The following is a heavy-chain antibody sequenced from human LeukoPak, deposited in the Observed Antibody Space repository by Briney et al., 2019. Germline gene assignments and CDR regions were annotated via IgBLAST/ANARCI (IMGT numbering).Heavy chain of an antibody. CDR3: AKSLYSRGWFDP. Sequence: PGGSLRLSCAASGFTFSSYAMSWVRQAPGKGLEWVSGISGSGGSTYYADSVKGRFTISRDNSKNTLYLQMNSLRAEDTAVYYCAKSLYSRGWFDPWGQGTLVTVSS. J-gene: IGHJ5*02. V-gene: IGHV3-23*01. CDR1: GFTFSSYA. D-gene: IGHD2-15*01. CDR2: ISGSGGST.